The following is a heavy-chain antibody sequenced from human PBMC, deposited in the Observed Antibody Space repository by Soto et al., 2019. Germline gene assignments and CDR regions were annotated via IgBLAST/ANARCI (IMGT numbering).Heavy chain of an antibody. CDR1: GFTFSSYG. CDR2: ISYDGSNK. D-gene: IGHD3-3*01. J-gene: IGHJ6*02. CDR3: AKDPHDFWSGYYLYYYYYYGMDV. V-gene: IGHV3-30*18. Sequence: QVQLVESGGGVVQPGRSLRLSCAASGFTFSSYGMHWVRQAPGKGLEWVAVISYDGSNKYYADSVKGRFTISSDNSKNTLYLQMISLRAEDTAVYYCAKDPHDFWSGYYLYYYYYYGMDVWGQGTTVTVSS.